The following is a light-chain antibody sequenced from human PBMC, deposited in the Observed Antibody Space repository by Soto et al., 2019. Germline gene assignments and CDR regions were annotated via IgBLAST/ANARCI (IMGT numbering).Light chain of an antibody. J-gene: IGKJ4*01. CDR1: QSIRSW. CDR3: RQYEGYSPLT. Sequence: IQMKQSLAALSVSVGDRVTITCRASQSIRSWLAWYQQKPGKAPKLLIYDAYSLESGVPSRFSGRRSGTEFTLTIAGLQPEDVATYYCRQYEGYSPLTFGGGTKVDIK. V-gene: IGKV1-5*01. CDR2: DAY.